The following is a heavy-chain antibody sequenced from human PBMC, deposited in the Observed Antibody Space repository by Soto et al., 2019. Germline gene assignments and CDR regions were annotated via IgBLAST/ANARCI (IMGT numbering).Heavy chain of an antibody. CDR1: GGSLSGYY. V-gene: IGHV4-34*01. J-gene: IGHJ4*02. CDR3: ARHHVRGRTIAGAAEF. CDR2: INHSGNT. D-gene: IGHD1-26*01. Sequence: SETLSLTCAVYGGSLSGYYWSWIRQPPGEALEWLGEINHSGNTNYNPSLKSRVTISVDTSKNQLFLNLSSVTAADTAMYYCARHHVRGRTIAGAAEFWGQGTLVTVSS.